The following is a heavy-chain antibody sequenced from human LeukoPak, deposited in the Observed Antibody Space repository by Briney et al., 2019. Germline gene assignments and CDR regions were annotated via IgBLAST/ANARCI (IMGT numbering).Heavy chain of an antibody. CDR2: IYHSGST. V-gene: IGHV4-38-2*02. Sequence: SETLSLTCTVSGYSISSGYYWGWIRQPPGKGLEWIGSIYHSGSTNYNPSLKSRVTISVDTSKNQFSLKLSSVTAADTAVYYCAEAREPNWNYRHWGQGTLVTVSS. D-gene: IGHD1-1*01. J-gene: IGHJ1*01. CDR3: AEAREPNWNYRH. CDR1: GYSISSGYY.